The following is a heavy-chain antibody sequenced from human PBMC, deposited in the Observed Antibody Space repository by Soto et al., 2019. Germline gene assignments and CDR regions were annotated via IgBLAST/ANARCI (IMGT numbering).Heavy chain of an antibody. CDR2: IIPIFGTA. CDR3: ARGVVWGVKVPYYGMDV. V-gene: IGHV1-69*13. J-gene: IGHJ6*02. Sequence: GASVKVSCKASGGTFSSYAISWVRQAPGQGLEWMGGIIPIFGTANYAQKFQGRVTITADESTSTAYMELSSLRSEDTAVYYCARGVVWGVKVPYYGMDVWGQGTTVTVSS. D-gene: IGHD3-10*01. CDR1: GGTFSSYA.